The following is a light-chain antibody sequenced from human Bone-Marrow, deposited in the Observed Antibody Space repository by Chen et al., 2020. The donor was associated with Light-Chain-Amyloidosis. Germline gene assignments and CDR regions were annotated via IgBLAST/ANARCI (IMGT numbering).Light chain of an antibody. CDR3: QQYYDWPPWT. J-gene: IGKJ1*01. Sequence: VTMQSPATLSVSPGERATLSCRASENVNSKLAWYQQKPGQAPRLLIYGASIRATGIPDRFSGGGSGTEFTLTISSLQSEDFAVYYCQQYYDWPPWTFGQGTKVEIK. CDR2: GAS. CDR1: ENVNSK. V-gene: IGKV3D-15*01.